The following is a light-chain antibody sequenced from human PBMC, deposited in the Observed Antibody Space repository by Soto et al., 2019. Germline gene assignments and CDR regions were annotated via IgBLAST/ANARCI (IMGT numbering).Light chain of an antibody. V-gene: IGLV2-23*02. CDR2: EVS. Sequence: QSVLTQPASVSGAPGPSITISCTGTSSEVGSYNLVSWYQQHPGKAPKLMIYEVSKRPSGVSNRFSGSKSGNTASLTISGLQAEDEADYYCCSYAGSSTPFVFGTGTKVTVL. J-gene: IGLJ1*01. CDR1: SSEVGSYNL. CDR3: CSYAGSSTPFV.